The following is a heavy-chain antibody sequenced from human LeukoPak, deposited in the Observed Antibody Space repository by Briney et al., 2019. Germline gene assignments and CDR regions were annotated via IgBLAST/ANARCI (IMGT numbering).Heavy chain of an antibody. J-gene: IGHJ5*02. CDR1: GGSFSGYY. Sequence: SETLSLTCAVYGGSFSGYYWSWIRQPPGKGLEWIGEINHSGSTNYNPSLKSRVTISVDTSKNQFSLKLSSVTAADTAVYYCARQGSGSYYRNWFDPWGQGTLVTVSS. D-gene: IGHD3-10*01. CDR3: ARQGSGSYYRNWFDP. CDR2: INHSGST. V-gene: IGHV4-34*01.